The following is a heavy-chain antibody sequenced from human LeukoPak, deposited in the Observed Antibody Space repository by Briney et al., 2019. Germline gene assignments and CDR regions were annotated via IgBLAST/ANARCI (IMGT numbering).Heavy chain of an antibody. Sequence: GGSLRLSCAASGFTFSDYYMTWIRQAPGKGLEWVAGISDSGGRTNYADSVKGRFTISRDNPKNTLYLQMNSLRAEDTAVYFCAKRGVVIRVILVGFHKEAYYFDSWGQGALVTVSS. V-gene: IGHV3-23*01. CDR2: ISDSGGRT. D-gene: IGHD3-22*01. J-gene: IGHJ4*02. CDR1: GFTFSDYY. CDR3: AKRGVVIRVILVGFHKEAYYFDS.